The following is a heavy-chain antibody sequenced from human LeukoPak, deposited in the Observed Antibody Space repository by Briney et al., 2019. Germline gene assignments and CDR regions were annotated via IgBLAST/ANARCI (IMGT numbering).Heavy chain of an antibody. D-gene: IGHD7-27*01. Sequence: GASVKVSCKASGCIFTTYDIGWVRQATGQGLEWMGWLNPNSGNAGYAQKFQGRVTISRNTSMSTAYMELSSLRSDDTAIYYCARRKFLGWFDPWGQGTLVTVSS. CDR2: LNPNSGNA. V-gene: IGHV1-8*03. J-gene: IGHJ5*02. CDR3: ARRKFLGWFDP. CDR1: GCIFTTYD.